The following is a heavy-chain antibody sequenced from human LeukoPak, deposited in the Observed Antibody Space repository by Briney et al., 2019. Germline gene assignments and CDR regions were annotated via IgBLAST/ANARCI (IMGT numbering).Heavy chain of an antibody. V-gene: IGHV1-46*01. CDR3: ARAYYDSSAPSLGPRFYYFDY. Sequence: ASVKVSCKASGYTFTSYYMHWVRQAPEQGLEWMGIINPSGGSTSYAQKFQGRVTMTRDMSTSTVYMELSSLRSEDTAVYYCARAYYDSSAPSLGPRFYYFDYWGQGTLVTVSS. CDR1: GYTFTSYY. CDR2: INPSGGST. J-gene: IGHJ4*02. D-gene: IGHD3-22*01.